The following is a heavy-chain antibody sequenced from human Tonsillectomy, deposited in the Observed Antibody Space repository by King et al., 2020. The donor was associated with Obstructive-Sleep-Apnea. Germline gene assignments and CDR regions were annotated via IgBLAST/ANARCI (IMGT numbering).Heavy chain of an antibody. D-gene: IGHD6-19*01. J-gene: IGHJ2*01. CDR3: ARDGGIAVAGDWYFDL. Sequence: VQLVESGGGLVQPGGSLRLSCAASGFTFSSYWMHWVRQAPGKGLMWVSRINSDGSRPTYADSVKGRFTNSRDNAKDTRYLQMNSLRAEDTAVYYCARDGGIAVAGDWYFDLWGRGTLVSVSS. CDR1: GFTFSSYW. V-gene: IGHV3-74*01. CDR2: INSDGSRP.